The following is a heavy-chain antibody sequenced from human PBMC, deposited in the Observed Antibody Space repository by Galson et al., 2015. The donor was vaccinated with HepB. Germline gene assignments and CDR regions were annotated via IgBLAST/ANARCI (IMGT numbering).Heavy chain of an antibody. J-gene: IGHJ4*02. D-gene: IGHD1-26*01. CDR1: RYSFTNYW. Sequence: QSGAEVKKPGESLKISCKGSRYSFTNYWIAWVRQMPGKGLEWMGIIYPTNSEIRYSPSFQGQVTISADKSISTAYLQWSSLKASDTAIYYCARHQGIVGATAPDYWGQGTLVTVSS. V-gene: IGHV5-51*01. CDR2: IYPTNSEI. CDR3: ARHQGIVGATAPDY.